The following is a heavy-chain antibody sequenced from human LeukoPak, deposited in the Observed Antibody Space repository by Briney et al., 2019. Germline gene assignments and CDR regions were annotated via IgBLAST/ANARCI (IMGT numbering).Heavy chain of an antibody. CDR1: GFTFSNAW. J-gene: IGHJ4*02. Sequence: GGSLRLSCAASGFTFSNAWMSWVRQAPGKGLEWVGRIKSKTDGGTTDYAAPVKGRFTISRDDSKNTLYLQMNSLKTEDTAVYYCTTDRGPTYYYDSSGYFFDYWGQGTLVTVSS. D-gene: IGHD3-22*01. CDR3: TTDRGPTYYYDSSGYFFDY. V-gene: IGHV3-15*01. CDR2: IKSKTDGGTT.